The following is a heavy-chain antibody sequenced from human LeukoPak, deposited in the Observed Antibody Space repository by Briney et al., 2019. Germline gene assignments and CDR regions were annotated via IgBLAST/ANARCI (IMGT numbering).Heavy chain of an antibody. CDR3: ARDSSYYDSSSFDP. J-gene: IGHJ5*02. V-gene: IGHV1-46*01. CDR1: GYTFTSYG. CDR2: INPSGGST. D-gene: IGHD3-22*01. Sequence: GASVKVSCKASGYTFTSYGISWVRQAPGQGLEWMGIINPSGGSTSYAQKFQGRVTMTRDMSTSTVYMELSSLRSEDTAVYYCARDSSYYDSSSFDPWGQGTLVTVSS.